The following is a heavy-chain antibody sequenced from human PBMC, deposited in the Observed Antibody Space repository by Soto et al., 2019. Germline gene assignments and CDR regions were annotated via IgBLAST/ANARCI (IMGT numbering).Heavy chain of an antibody. CDR3: ARVGSTSVTGYYYYGMDV. CDR2: ISAYNGNT. D-gene: IGHD2-21*02. CDR1: GYTFSNYG. Sequence: ASVKVSCKTSGYTFSNYGISWVRQAPGQGLEWMGWISAYNGNTNYAQKLQGRVTMTTDTSTSTAYMELRSLRSDDTAVYYCARVGSTSVTGYYYYGMDVWGQGTTVTVSS. V-gene: IGHV1-18*01. J-gene: IGHJ6*02.